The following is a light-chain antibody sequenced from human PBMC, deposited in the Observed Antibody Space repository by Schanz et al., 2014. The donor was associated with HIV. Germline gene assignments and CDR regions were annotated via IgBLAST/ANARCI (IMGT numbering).Light chain of an antibody. CDR3: QQAYDPPFT. Sequence: DIQMTQSPASLSAFLGARVTITCRASENVNTYVNWYQHKPGKAPNLLMYDGSTPQSGVPSRFSGRGSVTEFARTISSVQPEGFATYDCQQAYDPPFTIGGLTKV. CDR1: ENVNTY. V-gene: IGKV1-39*01. CDR2: DGS. J-gene: IGKJ3*01.